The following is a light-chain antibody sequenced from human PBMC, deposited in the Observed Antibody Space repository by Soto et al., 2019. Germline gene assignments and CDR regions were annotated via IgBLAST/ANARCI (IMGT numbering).Light chain of an antibody. CDR3: SSYTSSSTLV. Sequence: QSVLTQPASVSGSPGQSITISCTGTSSDVGGYNYVSWYQQHPGKAPKLMIYEVSNRPSGVSNRFSGSKSGSTAPLTISGLQAEDEADYYCSSYTSSSTLVFGTGTKVTVL. CDR2: EVS. J-gene: IGLJ1*01. CDR1: SSDVGGYNY. V-gene: IGLV2-14*01.